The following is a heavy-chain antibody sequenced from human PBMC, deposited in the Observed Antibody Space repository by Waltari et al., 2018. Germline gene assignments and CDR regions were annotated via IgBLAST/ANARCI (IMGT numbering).Heavy chain of an antibody. Sequence: EVQLVESGGVVVQPGGSLRLSCAASGFTFDDYAMHWVRQAPGKGLEWVSLISWDGGSTYYADSVKGRFTISRDNSKNSLYLQMNSLRAEDTALYYCAKDKAPLGDPAFDYWGQGTLVTVSS. CDR1: GFTFDDYA. V-gene: IGHV3-43D*03. D-gene: IGHD2-21*02. CDR2: ISWDGGST. J-gene: IGHJ4*02. CDR3: AKDKAPLGDPAFDY.